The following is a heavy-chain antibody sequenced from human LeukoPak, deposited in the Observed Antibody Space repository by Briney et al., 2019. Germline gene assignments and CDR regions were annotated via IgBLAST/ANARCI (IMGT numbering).Heavy chain of an antibody. CDR1: GYTFTSYY. J-gene: IGHJ4*02. Sequence: ASVKVSXKASGYTFTSYYMHWVRQAPGQGLEWMGIINPSGGSTSYAQKFQGRVTMTRDTSTSTVYMELSSLRSEDTAVYYCARVGAAMVHFDYWGQGTLVTVSS. CDR2: INPSGGST. CDR3: ARVGAAMVHFDY. D-gene: IGHD5-18*01. V-gene: IGHV1-46*01.